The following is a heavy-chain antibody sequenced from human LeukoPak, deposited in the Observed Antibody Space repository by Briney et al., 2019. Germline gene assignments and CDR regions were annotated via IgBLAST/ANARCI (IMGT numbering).Heavy chain of an antibody. V-gene: IGHV3-23*01. Sequence: GGSLRLSCAASGFTFSSYAMSWVRQAPGKGLEWVSAISGSGSSTYYADSVKGRFTISRDNSKNTLYLQMNSLRAEDTAVYYCAKALSGYSYGSLQDYWGQGTLVTVSS. CDR1: GFTFSSYA. D-gene: IGHD5-18*01. CDR2: ISGSGSST. CDR3: AKALSGYSYGSLQDY. J-gene: IGHJ4*02.